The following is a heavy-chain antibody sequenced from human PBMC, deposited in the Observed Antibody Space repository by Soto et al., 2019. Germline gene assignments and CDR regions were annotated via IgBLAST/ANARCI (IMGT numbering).Heavy chain of an antibody. CDR2: VYYSGAT. CDR3: ARGNDWKSSTFDI. J-gene: IGHJ3*02. Sequence: QVQLQESGPGLVKPSETLSLTCTVAGGSLTDHYWNWFRQSPGRGLQWIGYVYYSGATSYNPSLTSRVTLTVDTSKNQFSLQLLSVTAADTAVYFCARGNDWKSSTFDIWGQGTMVSVSS. CDR1: GGSLTDHY. V-gene: IGHV4-59*11. D-gene: IGHD2-21*01.